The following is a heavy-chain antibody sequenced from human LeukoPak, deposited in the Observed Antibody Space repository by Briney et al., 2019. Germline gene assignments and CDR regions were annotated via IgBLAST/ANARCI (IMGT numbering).Heavy chain of an antibody. V-gene: IGHV3-33*08. Sequence: PGRSLRLSCAASGFTFSSYGMHWVRQAPGKGLEWVAVIWYDGSNKYYADSVKGRFTISRDNSKNTLYLQMNSLRAEDTAVYYCARDRRHVRSYQDYWGQGTLVTVSS. CDR2: IWYDGSNK. CDR3: ARDRRHVRSYQDY. J-gene: IGHJ4*02. CDR1: GFTFSSYG. D-gene: IGHD1-26*01.